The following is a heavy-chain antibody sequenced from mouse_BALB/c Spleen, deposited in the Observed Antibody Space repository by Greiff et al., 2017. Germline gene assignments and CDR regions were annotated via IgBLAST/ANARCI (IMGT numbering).Heavy chain of an antibody. V-gene: IGHV1S81*02. CDR3: TRVSRYLYAMDY. CDR2: INPSNGGT. CDR1: GYTFTSYY. J-gene: IGHJ4*01. D-gene: IGHD2-14*01. Sequence: QVQLQQPGAELVKPGASVKLSCKASGYTFTSYYMYWVKQRPGQGLEWIGGINPSNGGTNFNEKFQSKATLTVDKSSSTAYMQLSSLTSEDSAVYYCTRVSRYLYAMDYWGQGTSVTVSA.